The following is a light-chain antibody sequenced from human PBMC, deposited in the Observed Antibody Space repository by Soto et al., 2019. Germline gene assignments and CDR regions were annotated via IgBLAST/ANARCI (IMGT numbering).Light chain of an antibody. CDR1: QSVSSN. Sequence: EIVMTQSPATLSVSPGERATLSCRASQSVSSNLAWYQQKPGQAPRLLIYGASTRATGIPARFSGSGSGTEFTLTISSLQSEDFAVYYCQQYGNSPPETFGQGTRLAI. V-gene: IGKV3-15*01. J-gene: IGKJ5*01. CDR3: QQYGNSPPET. CDR2: GAS.